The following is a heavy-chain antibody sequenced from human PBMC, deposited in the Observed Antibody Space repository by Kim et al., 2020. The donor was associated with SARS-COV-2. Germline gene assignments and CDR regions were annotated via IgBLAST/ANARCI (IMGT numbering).Heavy chain of an antibody. V-gene: IGHV7-4-1*02. J-gene: IGHJ1*01. CDR3: ARDPQSGGG. Sequence: ASVKVSCKTSGYTFINYAINWVRQAPGQGLEWMGWINTLTGKPTYAQGFAGRFVFSSDTSVATTYLQISGLKSEDTGVYFCARDPQSGGGWGQGTLVTVS. CDR1: GYTFINYA. CDR2: INTLTGKP. D-gene: IGHD3-10*01.